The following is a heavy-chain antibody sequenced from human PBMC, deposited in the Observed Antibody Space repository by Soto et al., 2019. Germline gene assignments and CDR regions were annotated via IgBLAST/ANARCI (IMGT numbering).Heavy chain of an antibody. Sequence: PGGSLRLSCAASGFTFSNYALSWVRQAPGKGLEWVSGIGGTGGSTHYADSVKGRFTMSRDNSKNTLYLKMKSLRAEDTVVYYCAKDRYKDHGSDAFDIWGQGTMVTVSS. D-gene: IGHD1-1*01. CDR2: IGGTGGST. CDR3: AKDRYKDHGSDAFDI. V-gene: IGHV3-23*01. J-gene: IGHJ3*02. CDR1: GFTFSNYA.